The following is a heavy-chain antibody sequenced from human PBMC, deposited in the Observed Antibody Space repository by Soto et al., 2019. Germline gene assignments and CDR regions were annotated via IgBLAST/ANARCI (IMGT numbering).Heavy chain of an antibody. CDR2: ISGGDDAT. CDR1: GFTFSSYV. D-gene: IGHD3-3*01. CDR3: VKDWSGNKCPCMDV. Sequence: EVQLLESGGGLVQPGGSLTLACAASGFTFSSYVMSWVRQAPGKGLEWVSAISGGDDATYYAASVKGRFTISRYKSRNTLYFQMNSLKAEDTALSYCVKDWSGNKCPCMDVWGQGTTVTVSS. J-gene: IGHJ6*02. V-gene: IGHV3-23*01.